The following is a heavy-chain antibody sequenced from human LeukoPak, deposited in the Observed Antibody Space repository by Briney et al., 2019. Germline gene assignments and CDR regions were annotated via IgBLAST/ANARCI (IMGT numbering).Heavy chain of an antibody. D-gene: IGHD1-14*01. CDR1: GFTFGGYG. J-gene: IGHJ4*02. CDR2: IAYDGSRA. Sequence: PGGSLRLSCAGSGFTFGGYGMHWFRQTPGKGLEWVAVIAYDGSRAFYADSVKGRFTISRDKSKNPMSVQMDDLRAEDTAVYYCTRYNNDHFDYWGQGTLVTVSS. V-gene: IGHV3-33*01. CDR3: TRYNNDHFDY.